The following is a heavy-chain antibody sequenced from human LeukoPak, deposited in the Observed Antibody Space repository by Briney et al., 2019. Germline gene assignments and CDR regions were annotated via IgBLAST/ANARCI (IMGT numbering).Heavy chain of an antibody. D-gene: IGHD3-10*01. CDR2: IKWKGGNT. V-gene: IGHV3-20*04. Sequence: GGSLRLSCAPCRFTFDHRGVIGAPHARGKGRECLSGIKWKGGNTGYADSVKGRLTICRDNDEHSLYLQMNSLRAEDTALYYCARVAPYYYGSGSYQIARYYYYYYMDVWGKGTTVTVSS. CDR3: ARVAPYYYGSGSYQIARYYYYYYMDV. CDR1: RFTFDHRG. J-gene: IGHJ6*03.